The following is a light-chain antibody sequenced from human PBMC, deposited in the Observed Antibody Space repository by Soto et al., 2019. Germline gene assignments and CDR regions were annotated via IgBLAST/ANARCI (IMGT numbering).Light chain of an antibody. CDR3: QQYETFSGT. CDR2: GAS. V-gene: IGKV1-5*02. J-gene: IGKJ1*01. Sequence: DTLTAQPRSTLSAYVRSTVTVFFTASQSISSLLAWYQQKPGEAPKLLIYGASALPRGVPSRFSGSGSGTNFTLTIASLQPDDFAIYYCQQYETFSGTFGPGTKVDIK. CDR1: QSISSL.